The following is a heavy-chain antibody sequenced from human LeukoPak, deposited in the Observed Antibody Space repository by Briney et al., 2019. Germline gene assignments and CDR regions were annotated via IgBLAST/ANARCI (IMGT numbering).Heavy chain of an antibody. CDR1: GFTFNLYA. Sequence: GGSLRLSCATSGFTFNLYAMHWVRHAPGKGLEWVALLAYDGTDEYYADSVKGRFTISRDNSKNSVYLQMNSLKYEDTAVYYCAEGGPLGDTNRFDQWGQGTLVSVSP. CDR3: AEGGPLGDTNRFDQ. J-gene: IGHJ4*02. CDR2: LAYDGTDE. V-gene: IGHV3-30*04. D-gene: IGHD2-8*01.